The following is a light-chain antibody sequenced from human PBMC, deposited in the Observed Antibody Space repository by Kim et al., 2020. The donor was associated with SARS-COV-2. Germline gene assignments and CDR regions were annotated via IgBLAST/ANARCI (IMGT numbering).Light chain of an antibody. CDR1: GSDVGGYNY. CDR3: SSYTSSSTYVV. CDR2: DVS. V-gene: IGLV2-14*04. J-gene: IGLJ2*01. Sequence: SFTISCPGTGSDVGGYNYVSWYQQHPGKAPKLMIYDVSKRPSGVSNRFSGSKSGNTASLTISGLQAEDEADYYCSSYTSSSTYVVFGGGTQLTVL.